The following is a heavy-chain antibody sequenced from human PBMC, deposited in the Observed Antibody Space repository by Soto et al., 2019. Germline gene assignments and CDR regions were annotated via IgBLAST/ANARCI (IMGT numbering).Heavy chain of an antibody. Sequence: ASVKISCKGSGYFFAGYWIAWVRQMPGKGLEWMGIIYPDNSNTKYSRSFQGQVTISADKSSSTAYLQWSSLKASDTAIYYCARQGAAVPTVPLIWFDPWGQGTLVTVSS. J-gene: IGHJ5*02. CDR1: GYFFAGYW. D-gene: IGHD6-13*01. CDR2: IYPDNSNT. V-gene: IGHV5-51*01. CDR3: ARQGAAVPTVPLIWFDP.